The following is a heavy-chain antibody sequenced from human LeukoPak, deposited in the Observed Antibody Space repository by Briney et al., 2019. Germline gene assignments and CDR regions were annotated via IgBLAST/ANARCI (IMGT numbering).Heavy chain of an antibody. J-gene: IGHJ4*02. Sequence: PSQTLSLTCTVSGGSISSGGYYWSWIRQHPGKGLEWIGYIHYSGNTYYDPSLKSRVTISVDTSKNQSSLRLSSVTAADTAVYYCASSPDKGYSYGFSHFDYWGQGTLVTVSS. CDR3: ASSPDKGYSYGFSHFDY. CDR1: GGSISSGGYY. D-gene: IGHD5-18*01. CDR2: IHYSGNT. V-gene: IGHV4-31*03.